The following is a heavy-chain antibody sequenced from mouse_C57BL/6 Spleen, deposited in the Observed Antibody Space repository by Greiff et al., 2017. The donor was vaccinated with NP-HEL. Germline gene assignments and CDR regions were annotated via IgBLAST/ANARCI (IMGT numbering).Heavy chain of an antibody. D-gene: IGHD2-3*01. CDR1: GFSLTSYG. Sequence: VQLKESGPGLVAPSQSLSITCTVSGFSLTSYGVHWVRPPPGKGLEWLVVIWSDGSTTYNSALNSRLSISKDNSKSQVFLKMNSLQTDDTAMYYCARQGDDGYYAWFAYWGQGTLVTVSA. CDR3: ARQGDDGYYAWFAY. CDR2: IWSDGST. V-gene: IGHV2-6-1*01. J-gene: IGHJ3*01.